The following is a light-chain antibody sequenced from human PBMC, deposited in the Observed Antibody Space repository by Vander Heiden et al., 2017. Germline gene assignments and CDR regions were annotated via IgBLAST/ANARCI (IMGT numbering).Light chain of an antibody. CDR3: GTWDTSLSAWV. J-gene: IGLJ3*02. Sequence: QSLFTHPPSVSAPPGRKVTISCSGSISNIETNYVSWYQHLPGTAPKHHTYENNNRPAGIPDRSSGSKSGTSATLGITGLQIGDEADYYCGTWDTSLSAWVLGGGTKVTVL. CDR1: ISNIETNY. V-gene: IGLV1-51*02. CDR2: ENN.